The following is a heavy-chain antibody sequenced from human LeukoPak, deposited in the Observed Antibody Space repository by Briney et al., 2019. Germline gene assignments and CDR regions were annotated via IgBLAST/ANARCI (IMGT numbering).Heavy chain of an antibody. CDR1: GFTFSNYT. CDR3: AIRGAAAFDI. Sequence: GGSLRLSCAASGFTFSNYTMNWVRQAPGKGLEWVSSLSSSSTYIYYADSVKGRFTISRDNAKNSLYLQMNSLRAEDTAVYYCAIRGAAAFDIWGQGTMVTVSS. V-gene: IGHV3-21*01. CDR2: LSSSSTYI. J-gene: IGHJ3*02.